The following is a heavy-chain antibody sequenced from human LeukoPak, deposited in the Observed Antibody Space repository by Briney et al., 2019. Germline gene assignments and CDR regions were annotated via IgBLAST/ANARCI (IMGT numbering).Heavy chain of an antibody. V-gene: IGHV3-66*01. J-gene: IGHJ6*02. Sequence: GGSLRLSCAASGFTVSSNYMSWVRQAPGKGLEWVSVIYSGGSTYYADSVKGRFTISRDNSKNTLYLQMNSLRAEDTAVYYCARVRYGDYYYYYGMDVWGQGTTVTVSS. CDR2: IYSGGST. D-gene: IGHD4-17*01. CDR3: ARVRYGDYYYYYGMDV. CDR1: GFTVSSNY.